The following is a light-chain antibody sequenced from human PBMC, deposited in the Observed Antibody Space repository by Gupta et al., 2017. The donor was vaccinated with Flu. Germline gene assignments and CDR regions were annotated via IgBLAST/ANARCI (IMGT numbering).Light chain of an antibody. CDR3: SAYAGSNNFGV. CDR2: EVN. V-gene: IGLV2-8*01. J-gene: IGLJ3*02. Sequence: QSALTQPPSASGSLGQSVTISCTGTNSDVGTHNYVPWYHQHPGNAPKLMIYEVNKRPSGVPDRFSGSKSGNTASLTVSGLQAEDGADYYCSAYAGSNNFGVFGGGTKLTVV. CDR1: NSDVGTHNY.